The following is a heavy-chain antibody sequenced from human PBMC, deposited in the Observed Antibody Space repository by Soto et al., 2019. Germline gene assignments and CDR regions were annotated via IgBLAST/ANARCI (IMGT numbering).Heavy chain of an antibody. CDR1: GFTFSNYA. V-gene: IGHV3-23*04. CDR3: ATSLNRIPDDPFDY. Sequence: EVQLVESGGDLVKPGGCLRLSCAASGFTFSNYAMTWVRQAPGKGLEWVSTASGSAGSTYYADSVKGRFTISRDNSKNTLYLQMNSLRAEDSAVYYCATSLNRIPDDPFDYWGQGTLVTVSS. CDR2: ASGSAGST. J-gene: IGHJ4*02. D-gene: IGHD6-13*01.